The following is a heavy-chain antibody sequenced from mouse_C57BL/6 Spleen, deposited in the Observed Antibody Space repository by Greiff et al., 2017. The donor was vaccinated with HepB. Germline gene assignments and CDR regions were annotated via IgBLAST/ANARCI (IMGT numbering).Heavy chain of an antibody. V-gene: IGHV1-7*01. J-gene: IGHJ1*03. Sequence: QVQLKQSGAELAKPGASVKLSCKASGYTFTSYWMHWVKQRPGQGLEWIGYINPSSGYTKYNQKFKDKATLTADKSSSTAYMQLSSLTYEDSAVYYCARYYSNYDWYFDVWGTGTTVTVSS. CDR2: INPSSGYT. D-gene: IGHD2-5*01. CDR1: GYTFTSYW. CDR3: ARYYSNYDWYFDV.